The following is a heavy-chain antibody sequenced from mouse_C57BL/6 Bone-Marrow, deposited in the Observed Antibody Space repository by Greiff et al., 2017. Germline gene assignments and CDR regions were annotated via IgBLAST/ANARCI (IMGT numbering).Heavy chain of an antibody. V-gene: IGHV1-52*01. D-gene: IGHD2-5*01. CDR3: AREGAYYSNYLYYFDY. CDR1: GYTFTSYW. J-gene: IGHJ2*01. Sequence: QVQLQQSGAELVRPGSSVKLSCKASGYTFTSYWMHWVKQRPIQGLEWIGNIDPSDSETHYNQKFKDKATLTVDKSSSTAYMQLSSLTSEDSAVYYCAREGAYYSNYLYYFDYWGQGTTLTVSS. CDR2: IDPSDSET.